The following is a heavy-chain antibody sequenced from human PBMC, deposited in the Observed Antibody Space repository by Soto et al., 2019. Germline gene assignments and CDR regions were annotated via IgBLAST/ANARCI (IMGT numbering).Heavy chain of an antibody. CDR3: AGYFWSGRLPYHFDF. V-gene: IGHV1-18*01. D-gene: IGHD3-3*01. CDR2: ISGYNANT. Sequence: QVQLVQTGPEVKKPGASVKVCCKGSGYTFNSFGISWVRQAPGQGLEWMGWISGYNANTKYAQKFQGRVTMTTDTSTCTAYMDLRSLGSDDTSVYYCAGYFWSGRLPYHFDFWGQGTLVTVSS. CDR1: GYTFNSFG. J-gene: IGHJ4*02.